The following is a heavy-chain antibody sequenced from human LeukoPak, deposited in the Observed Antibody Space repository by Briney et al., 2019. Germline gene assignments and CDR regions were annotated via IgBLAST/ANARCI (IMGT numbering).Heavy chain of an antibody. CDR3: ARLRLPLSVTTPRINWYFDL. D-gene: IGHD4-17*01. V-gene: IGHV4-34*01. Sequence: PSETLSLTCAVYGGSFSGYYWSWIRQPPGKGLEWIGEINPSGSTNYNPSLKSRVTISVDTSKNQFSLKLSSVTAADTAVYYCARLRLPLSVTTPRINWYFDLWGRGTLVTVSS. CDR2: INPSGST. CDR1: GGSFSGYY. J-gene: IGHJ2*01.